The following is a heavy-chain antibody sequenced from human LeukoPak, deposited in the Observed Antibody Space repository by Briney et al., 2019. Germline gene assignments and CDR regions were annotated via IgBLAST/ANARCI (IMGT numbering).Heavy chain of an antibody. Sequence: SETLSLTCTVSGGSIRSSYYYWGWIRQPPGKGLEWIGSIYDSGSTYYNPSLKSRVTISVDKSKNQFSLKLSSVTAADTAVYYCARDRYSSPVRWFDPWGQGTLVTVSS. J-gene: IGHJ5*02. CDR3: ARDRYSSPVRWFDP. D-gene: IGHD6-13*01. CDR1: GGSIRSSYYY. CDR2: IYDSGST. V-gene: IGHV4-39*07.